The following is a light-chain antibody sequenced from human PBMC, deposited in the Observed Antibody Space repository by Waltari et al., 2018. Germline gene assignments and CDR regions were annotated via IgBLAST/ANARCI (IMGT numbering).Light chain of an antibody. CDR1: QTISRY. J-gene: IGKJ4*01. CDR3: QQTYSWFLS. Sequence: DILMTQSPSSLSASVGDRVTITCRASQTISRYLNWYQHKSGKAPKHLIYAASSLQSGVPSRFSGSGSGTDFTLTISSLQPEDFATYYCQQTYSWFLSFGGGTKVEIK. CDR2: AAS. V-gene: IGKV1-39*01.